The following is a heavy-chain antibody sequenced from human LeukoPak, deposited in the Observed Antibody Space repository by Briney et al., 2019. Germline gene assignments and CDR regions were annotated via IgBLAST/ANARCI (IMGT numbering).Heavy chain of an antibody. V-gene: IGHV4-30-2*01. CDR2: IYHSGST. CDR3: ARDRSTSTDDAFDI. J-gene: IGHJ3*02. CDR1: GGSISSGGYY. D-gene: IGHD5/OR15-5a*01. Sequence: PSQTLSLTCTVSGGSISSGGYYWSWIRQPPGKGLEWIGYIYHSGSTYYNPSLKSRVTISVDRSKNQFSLKLSSVTAADTAVYYCARDRSTSTDDAFDIWGQGTMVIVSS.